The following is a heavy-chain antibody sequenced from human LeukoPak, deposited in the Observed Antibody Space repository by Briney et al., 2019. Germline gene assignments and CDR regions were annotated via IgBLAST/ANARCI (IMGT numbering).Heavy chain of an antibody. CDR2: IIPIFGTA. D-gene: IGHD4-23*01. J-gene: IGHJ6*03. CDR3: ARGVSPGNYYCYMDV. Sequence: ASVKVSCKASGGTFSSYAISWVRQAPGQGLEWMGGIIPIFGTANYAQKFQGRVTITTDESTSTAYMELSSLRSEDTAVYYCARGVSPGNYYCYMDVWGKGTTVTVSS. CDR1: GGTFSSYA. V-gene: IGHV1-69*05.